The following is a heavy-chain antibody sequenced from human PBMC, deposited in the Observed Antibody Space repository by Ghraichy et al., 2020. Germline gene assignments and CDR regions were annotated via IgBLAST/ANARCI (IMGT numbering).Heavy chain of an antibody. V-gene: IGHV4-59*01. CDR2: IYYSGNT. D-gene: IGHD6-19*01. CDR1: MDSIKDYY. Sequence: SCTVSMDSIKDYYWSWVWQPPGKGLEWIWHIYYSGNTNYNPSLKSRVTMSVDTSNNQFSLRLSSVTAADTAVYYCAGARIAVAPLRNYYYGLDVWGQGTTVTVSS. J-gene: IGHJ6*02. CDR3: AGARIAVAPLRNYYYGLDV.